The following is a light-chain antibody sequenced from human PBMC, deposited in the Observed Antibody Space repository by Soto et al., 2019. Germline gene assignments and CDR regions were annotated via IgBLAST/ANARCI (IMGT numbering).Light chain of an antibody. CDR3: QQRSNWPGT. CDR2: DAS. Sequence: EIVLTQFPATLSLSPGERATLSCRASQTVGSYLAWYQQKPGQAPRLLIYDASNRATGIPARFSGSGSGTDFTLTISSLEPEDFAVYYCQQRSNWPGTFGQGTKVDIK. V-gene: IGKV3-11*01. J-gene: IGKJ1*01. CDR1: QTVGSY.